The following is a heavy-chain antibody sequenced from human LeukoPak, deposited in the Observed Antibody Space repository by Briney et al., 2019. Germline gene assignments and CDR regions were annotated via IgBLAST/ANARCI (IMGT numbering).Heavy chain of an antibody. CDR2: IYYSGST. CDR1: GGSISSYY. Sequence: SETLSLTCTVSGGSISSYYWSWIRQPPGKGLEWIEYIYYSGSTNYNPSLKSRVTISVDTSKNQFSLKLSSVTAADTAVYYCARDHSDYPRVFDYWGQGTLVTVSS. CDR3: ARDHSDYPRVFDY. D-gene: IGHD3-22*01. V-gene: IGHV4-59*01. J-gene: IGHJ4*02.